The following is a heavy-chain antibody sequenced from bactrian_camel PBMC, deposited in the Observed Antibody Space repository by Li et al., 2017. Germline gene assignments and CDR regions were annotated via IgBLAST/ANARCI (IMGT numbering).Heavy chain of an antibody. Sequence: VQLVESGGGLVQPGGSLRLSCAASGFTLSSGDMSWVRQAPGKEREGVAVVEADGTAYHADSVKGRFTVSKDKATLHLQMNSLKVEDTGMYYCVADRSFFTATATDKSEYDYWGQGTQVTVS. D-gene: IGHD4*01. CDR1: GFTLSSGD. CDR3: VADRSFFTATATDKSEYDY. CDR2: VEADGTA. J-gene: IGHJ4*01. V-gene: IGHV3S10*01.